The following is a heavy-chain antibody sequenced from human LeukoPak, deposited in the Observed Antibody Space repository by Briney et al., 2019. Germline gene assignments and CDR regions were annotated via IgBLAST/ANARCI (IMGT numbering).Heavy chain of an antibody. V-gene: IGHV4-34*01. D-gene: IGHD2-2*01. J-gene: IGHJ5*02. CDR3: ARGRKVPGGYCSSTSCYGSNRRNWFDP. CDR1: GGSFSGYY. CDR2: INHSGST. Sequence: LETLSLTCAVYGGSFSGYYWSWIRQPPGKGLEWIGEINHSGSTNYNPSLKSRVTISVDTSKNQFSLKLSSVTAADTAVYYCARGRKVPGGYCSSTSCYGSNRRNWFDPWGQGTLVTVSS.